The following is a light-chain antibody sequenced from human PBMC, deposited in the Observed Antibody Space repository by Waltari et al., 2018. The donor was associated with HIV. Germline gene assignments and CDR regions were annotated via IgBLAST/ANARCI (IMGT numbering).Light chain of an antibody. CDR1: QSLVYRDGNTY. CDR2: KVS. J-gene: IGKJ2*01. Sequence: VVMTQSPLSLPVTLGQPASISCRSSQSLVYRDGNTYLIWFQQRPGQSPRRLICKVSNRDSGVPDRFSGSGSGTDFTLKISRVEAEDVGVYYCMQGTHWPYTFGQGTKLKIK. V-gene: IGKV2-30*01. CDR3: MQGTHWPYT.